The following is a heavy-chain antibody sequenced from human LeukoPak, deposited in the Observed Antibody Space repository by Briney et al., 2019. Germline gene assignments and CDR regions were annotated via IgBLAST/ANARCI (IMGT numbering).Heavy chain of an antibody. V-gene: IGHV4-39*07. CDR2: IYYSGST. D-gene: IGHD6-13*01. CDR3: ARDVGFSSAAAAY. Sequence: SETLSLTCTVSGGSISNSSYYWGWIRQPPGKGLEWIGSIYYSGSTYYNPSLKSRVTISVDTSKNQFSLKLSSVTAADTAVYYCARDVGFSSAAAAYWGQGTLVTASS. CDR1: GGSISNSSYY. J-gene: IGHJ4*02.